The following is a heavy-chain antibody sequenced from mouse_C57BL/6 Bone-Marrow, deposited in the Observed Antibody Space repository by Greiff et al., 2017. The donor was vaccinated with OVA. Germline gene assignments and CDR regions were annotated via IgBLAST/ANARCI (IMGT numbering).Heavy chain of an antibody. Sequence: VKLLESGPGLVQPSPSLSLTCTASGFSLTSYGVHWVRQSPGQGLEWLGVIWRGGSTDYYTAFISRMSITKDNSKSQVFFKMNSLQADDTAIDYCAKNWEGSSQYYFDYWGQGTTLTVSS. V-gene: IGHV2-5*01. J-gene: IGHJ2*01. CDR2: IWRGGST. CDR3: AKNWEGSSQYYFDY. CDR1: GFSLTSYG. D-gene: IGHD1-1*01.